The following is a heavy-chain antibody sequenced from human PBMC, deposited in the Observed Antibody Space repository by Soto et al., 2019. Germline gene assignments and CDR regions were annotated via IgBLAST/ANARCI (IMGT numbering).Heavy chain of an antibody. CDR3: VRDQKYFRVNGNWFDS. D-gene: IGHD2-2*01. Sequence: ASVKVSCKASGYTSADFGISWVRQAPGQGLEWMGWVSGNNGASNPAPKVQGRITMTLDTSSGVSYMALRSLRSDDTAIYYCVRDQKYFRVNGNWFDSWGQGTLVTVSS. CDR2: VSGNNGAS. V-gene: IGHV1-18*04. CDR1: GYTSADFG. J-gene: IGHJ5*01.